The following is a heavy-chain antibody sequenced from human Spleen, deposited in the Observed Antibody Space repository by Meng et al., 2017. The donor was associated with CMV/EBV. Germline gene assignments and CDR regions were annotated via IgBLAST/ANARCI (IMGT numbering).Heavy chain of an antibody. CDR3: ARRYGASAYNWFDP. CDR2: INHSGST. V-gene: IGHV4-34*01. CDR1: GGSFRVYY. D-gene: IGHD4-17*01. Sequence: QGQLPPRGAASFMPSAPLSLTCAVSGGSFRVYYSSWIRQPPGKGLEWIGEINHSGSTNYNPSLKSRVTISVDTSKNQFSLKLSSVTAADTAVYYCARRYGASAYNWFDPWGQGTLVTVSS. J-gene: IGHJ5*02.